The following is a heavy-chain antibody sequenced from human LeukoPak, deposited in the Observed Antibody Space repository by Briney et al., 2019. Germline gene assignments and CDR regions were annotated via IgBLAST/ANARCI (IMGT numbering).Heavy chain of an antibody. Sequence: GASVKVSCKASGYTFTGYYMHWVRQAPGQGLEWMGWINPNSGGTNYAQKFQGRVTMTRDTSISTAYMELSRLRSDDTAVYYCARDGVGGVYGDYRYFDLWGRGTLVTVSS. CDR3: ARDGVGGVYGDYRYFDL. CDR2: INPNSGGT. J-gene: IGHJ2*01. D-gene: IGHD4-17*01. CDR1: GYTFTGYY. V-gene: IGHV1-2*02.